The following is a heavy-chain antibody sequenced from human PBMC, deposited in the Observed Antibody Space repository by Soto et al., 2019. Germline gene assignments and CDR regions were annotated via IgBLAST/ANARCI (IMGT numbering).Heavy chain of an antibody. V-gene: IGHV4-59*01. Sequence: QVQLQESGPGLVKPSETLSLTCTVSGGSISSYYWSWIRQPPGKGLEWIGYIYYSGSTNYNPSLKSRVTISVDTSKIQFSLKLRSVTAADTAVYYCARSDSSAPSYYYYYYGMDVWGQGTTVTVSS. D-gene: IGHD6-25*01. CDR1: GGSISSYY. CDR3: ARSDSSAPSYYYYYYGMDV. J-gene: IGHJ6*02. CDR2: IYYSGST.